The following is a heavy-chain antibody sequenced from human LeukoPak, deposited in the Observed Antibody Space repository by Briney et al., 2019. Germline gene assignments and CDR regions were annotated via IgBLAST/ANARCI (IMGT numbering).Heavy chain of an antibody. V-gene: IGHV4-34*01. J-gene: IGHJ4*02. Sequence: SETLSLTCAVYGGSFSGYYWSWIRQPPGKGLEWIGEISHSGSTNYNPSLKSRVTISVDTSKNQFSLKLSSVTAADTAVYYCASRCSSTSCYVENFDYWGQGTLVTVSS. CDR2: ISHSGST. D-gene: IGHD2-2*01. CDR3: ASRCSSTSCYVENFDY. CDR1: GGSFSGYY.